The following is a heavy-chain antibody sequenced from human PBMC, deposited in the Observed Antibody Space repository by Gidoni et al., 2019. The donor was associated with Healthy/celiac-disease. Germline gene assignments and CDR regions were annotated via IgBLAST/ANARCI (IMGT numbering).Heavy chain of an antibody. J-gene: IGHJ6*02. D-gene: IGHD3-22*01. V-gene: IGHV3-23*01. CDR3: AKGLYYYDSSGYQNHYYYYGMDV. Sequence: EVQLLESGGGLVQPGGSLRLSCAASGFTFSSYAMRWVRQAPGKGLEWVSAISGSGGSTYYADSVKGRFTISRDNSKNTLYLQMNSLRAEDTAVYYCAKGLYYYDSSGYQNHYYYYGMDVWGQGTTVTVSS. CDR1: GFTFSSYA. CDR2: ISGSGGST.